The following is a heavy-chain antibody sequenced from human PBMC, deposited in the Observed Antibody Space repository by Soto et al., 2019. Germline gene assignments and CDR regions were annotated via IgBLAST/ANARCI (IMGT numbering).Heavy chain of an antibody. CDR1: GFTFSSYS. CDR2: ISSSSSTI. J-gene: IGHJ4*02. Sequence: GGSLRLSCAASGFTFSSYSMNWVRQAPGKGLEWVSYISSSSSTIYYADSVKGRFTISRDNAKNSLYLQMNSLRAEDTAVYYCARGLTIFGVAPALDYWGQGTLVTVSS. CDR3: ARGLTIFGVAPALDY. D-gene: IGHD3-3*01. V-gene: IGHV3-48*01.